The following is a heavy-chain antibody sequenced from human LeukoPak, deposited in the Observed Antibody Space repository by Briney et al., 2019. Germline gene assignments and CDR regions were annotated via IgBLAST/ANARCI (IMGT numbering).Heavy chain of an antibody. Sequence: ASVTVSCKVSGYTLTELSMHWVRQAPGKGLEWMGGFDPEDGETIYAQKFQGRVTMTEDTSTDTAYMELSSLRSEDTAVYYCATDREARPQSIAARRHIHYYMDVWGKGTTVTVSS. D-gene: IGHD6-6*01. V-gene: IGHV1-24*01. CDR3: ATDREARPQSIAARRHIHYYMDV. CDR2: FDPEDGET. CDR1: GYTLTELS. J-gene: IGHJ6*03.